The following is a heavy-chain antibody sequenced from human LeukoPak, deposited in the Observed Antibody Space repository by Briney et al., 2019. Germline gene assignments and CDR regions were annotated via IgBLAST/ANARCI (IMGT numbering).Heavy chain of an antibody. J-gene: IGHJ4*02. D-gene: IGHD4-17*01. CDR1: GGSIRSGSYS. Sequence: SQTLSLTCAVSGGSIRSGSYSWNWIRQPPGKGLEWIGYIYHSGSTYYNPSLKSRVTISVDRSKNQFSLKLSSVTAADTAVYYCARAEHNGDYGIDYWGQGTLVTVSS. V-gene: IGHV4-30-2*01. CDR2: IYHSGST. CDR3: ARAEHNGDYGIDY.